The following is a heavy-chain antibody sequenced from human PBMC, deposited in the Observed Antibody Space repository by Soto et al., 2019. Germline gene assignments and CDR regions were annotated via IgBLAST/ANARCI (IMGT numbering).Heavy chain of an antibody. CDR3: ARGSNGYHFDY. CDR1: GGSISSGGYS. D-gene: IGHD5-12*01. J-gene: IGHJ4*02. V-gene: IGHV4-30-2*01. CDR2: IYHSGST. Sequence: SETLSLTCAVSGGSISSGGYSWSWIRQPPGKGLEWIGYIYHSGSTYYNPSLKSRVTISEDRSKNQFSLKLSSVTAADMAVYYCARGSNGYHFDYWGQGTLVTVSS.